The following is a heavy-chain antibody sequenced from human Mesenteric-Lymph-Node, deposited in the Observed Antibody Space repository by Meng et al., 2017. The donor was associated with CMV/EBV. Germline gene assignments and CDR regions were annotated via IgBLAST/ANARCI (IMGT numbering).Heavy chain of an antibody. CDR3: ARDDSSSGGVNY. J-gene: IGHJ4*02. Sequence: SCKASGGTFSSYTISWVRQAPGQGLEWMGRIIPILGIANYAQKFQGRVTITADKSTSTAYMELSSLRSEDTAVYYCARDDSSSGGVNYWGQGTLVTVSS. CDR2: IIPILGIA. CDR1: GGTFSSYT. V-gene: IGHV1-69*04. D-gene: IGHD6-6*01.